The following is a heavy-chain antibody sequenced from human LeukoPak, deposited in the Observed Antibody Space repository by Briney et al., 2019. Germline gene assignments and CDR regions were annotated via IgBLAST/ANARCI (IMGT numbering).Heavy chain of an antibody. CDR2: IYSGDTT. D-gene: IGHD5-24*01. CDR3: ARFGRDGYPGDY. Sequence: GGSLRLSCAASGFTVSSNYMSWVRQAPGKGLEWVSVIYSGDTTYYADSVKGRFTVSRDNSKNTLYLQMNSLRAEDTAVYHCARFGRDGYPGDYWGQGTLVTVSS. CDR1: GFTVSSNY. V-gene: IGHV3-53*01. J-gene: IGHJ4*02.